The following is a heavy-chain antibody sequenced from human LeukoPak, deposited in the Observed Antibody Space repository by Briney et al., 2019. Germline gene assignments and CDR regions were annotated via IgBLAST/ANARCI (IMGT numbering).Heavy chain of an antibody. Sequence: GGSLRLSCAASGFTFSDYYMSWIRQAPGKGLGWISYVSSSGSSIYYADSVKGRFTISRDNAKRSLNLQMNSLRVEDTAVYYCARARPRWDFDYWGQGTLVTVSS. D-gene: IGHD5-24*01. CDR1: GFTFSDYY. CDR2: VSSSGSSI. CDR3: ARARPRWDFDY. V-gene: IGHV3-11*04. J-gene: IGHJ4*02.